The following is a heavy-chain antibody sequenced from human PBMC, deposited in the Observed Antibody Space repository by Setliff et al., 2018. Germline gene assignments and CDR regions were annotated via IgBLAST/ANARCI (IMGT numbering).Heavy chain of an antibody. J-gene: IGHJ6*03. CDR1: GYTFTSYG. V-gene: IGHV1-18*01. CDR3: AREGRRYYDSSGYYYDPYYYYYMDV. CDR2: ISAYNGNI. Sequence: ASVKVSCKASGYTFTSYGVSWVRQAPGQGLEWMGWISAYNGNINYAQKFQGRVTMTTDTYTSTANMELRSLTSDDTAVYYCAREGRRYYDSSGYYYDPYYYYYMDVWGKGTTVTVSS. D-gene: IGHD3-22*01.